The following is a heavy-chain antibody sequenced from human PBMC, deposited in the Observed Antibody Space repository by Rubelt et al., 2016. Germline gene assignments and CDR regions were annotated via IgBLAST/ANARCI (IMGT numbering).Heavy chain of an antibody. CDR1: GYTFTSYD. V-gene: IGHV1-8*01. CDR2: MNPNSGNT. CDR3: ASGRDAFDI. J-gene: IGHJ3*02. Sequence: QVQLVQSGAEVKKPGASVKVSCKASGYTFTSYDINWVRQATGQGLEWMGWMNPNSGNTGYSQKFQGRVPITADESTSTAYMELSSLRCEDTGVYYCASGRDAFDIGGQGTMVTVSS.